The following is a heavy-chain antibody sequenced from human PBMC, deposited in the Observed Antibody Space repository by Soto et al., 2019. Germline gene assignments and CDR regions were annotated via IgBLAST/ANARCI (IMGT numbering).Heavy chain of an antibody. V-gene: IGHV3-21*01. CDR2: ISSTSTYI. CDR1: GFTFSNYG. D-gene: IGHD6-19*01. J-gene: IGHJ4*02. Sequence: EVQLVESGGGLVKPGGSLRLSCAASGFTFSNYGFHWVRQAPGKGLEWVSSISSTSTYIYYADSVEGRFTISRDTAQNSLSLLIPSLRAEATAVYYCARGEGIDVAGTLDHWGQGALVTVSS. CDR3: ARGEGIDVAGTLDH.